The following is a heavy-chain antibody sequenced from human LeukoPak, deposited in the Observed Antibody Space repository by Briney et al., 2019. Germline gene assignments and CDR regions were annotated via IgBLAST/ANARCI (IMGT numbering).Heavy chain of an antibody. CDR2: IYHSGST. CDR1: GGSISSSSYY. D-gene: IGHD3-22*01. V-gene: IGHV4-39*07. CDR3: ARDYYYDSSGYYYDNPSGFNFDY. Sequence: KTSETLSLTCTVSGGSISSSSYYWGWIRQPPGKGLEWIGSIYHSGSTYYNPSLKSRVTISVDTSKNQFSLKLSSVTAADTAVYYCARDYYYDSSGYYYDNPSGFNFDYWGQGTLVTVSS. J-gene: IGHJ4*02.